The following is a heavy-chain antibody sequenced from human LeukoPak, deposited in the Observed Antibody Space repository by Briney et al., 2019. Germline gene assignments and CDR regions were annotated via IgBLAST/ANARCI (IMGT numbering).Heavy chain of an antibody. CDR1: GGSITSYY. D-gene: IGHD6-19*01. V-gene: IGHV4-39*01. Sequence: PSETLSLTCTVSGGSITSYYWSWIRQPPGKGLEWIGSIYYSGSTYYNPSLKSRVTISVDTSKNQFSPKLSSVTAADTAVYYCARLEGSGRPYYYYYGMDVWGQGTTVTVSS. J-gene: IGHJ6*02. CDR2: IYYSGST. CDR3: ARLEGSGRPYYYYYGMDV.